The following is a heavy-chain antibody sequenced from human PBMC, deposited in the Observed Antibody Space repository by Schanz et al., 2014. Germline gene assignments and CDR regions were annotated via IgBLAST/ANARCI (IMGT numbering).Heavy chain of an antibody. D-gene: IGHD3-3*01. V-gene: IGHV1-46*01. CDR1: GYSFTTYD. CDR3: VTEKRMESGTWAKAFDI. Sequence: QVQLVQSGAEVKKPGASVRVSCKASGYSFTTYDVNWVRQAPGQGLEWMGKINPSSGTTRIAQNFQGRFTMTRDTSTTTVYMELSSLRSDDTAMYYCVTEKRMESGTWAKAFDIWGQGTWVTVSS. CDR2: INPSSGTT. J-gene: IGHJ3*02.